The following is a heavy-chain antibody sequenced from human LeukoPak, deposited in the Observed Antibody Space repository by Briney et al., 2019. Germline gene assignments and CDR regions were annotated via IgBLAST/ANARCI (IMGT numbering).Heavy chain of an antibody. J-gene: IGHJ4*02. CDR3: ARAGYYGSGSQI. CDR1: GGSFSGYY. Sequence: SETLSLTCAVYGGSFSGYYWSWIRQPPGKGLEWIGYIYHSGSTYYNPSLKSRVTISVDRSKNQFSLKLSSVTAADTAVYYCARAGYYGSGSQIWGQGTLVTVSS. D-gene: IGHD3-10*01. CDR2: IYHSGST. V-gene: IGHV4-30-2*01.